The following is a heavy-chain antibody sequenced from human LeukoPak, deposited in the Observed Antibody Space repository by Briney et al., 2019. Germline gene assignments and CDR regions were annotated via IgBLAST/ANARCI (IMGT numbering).Heavy chain of an antibody. Sequence: GGSLRLSCTASGFIFSSYWMSWVRQAPGKGLEWVANIKQDGSDKYYGDSVKGRFTISRDNAKNSLYLQMNSLRAEDTAVYYCASTQTLDCWGQGTLVTVSS. D-gene: IGHD4-23*01. CDR2: IKQDGSDK. V-gene: IGHV3-7*01. J-gene: IGHJ4*02. CDR3: ASTQTLDC. CDR1: GFIFSSYW.